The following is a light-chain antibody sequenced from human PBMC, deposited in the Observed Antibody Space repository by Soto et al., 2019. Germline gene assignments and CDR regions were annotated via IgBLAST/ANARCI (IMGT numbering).Light chain of an antibody. CDR1: QSLLNSDDGNTY. V-gene: IGKV2-40*01. J-gene: IGKJ2*01. CDR2: TLS. Sequence: DIVMTQTPPSLPVTAGGPASISCRSSQSLLNSDDGNTYLDWYLQKPGQSPQLLIYTLSYRASGDPDRFSGSGSGTDFTLKISRVEAEDVGVYYCMQRLEFPSVTFGQGTKLEIK. CDR3: MQRLEFPSVT.